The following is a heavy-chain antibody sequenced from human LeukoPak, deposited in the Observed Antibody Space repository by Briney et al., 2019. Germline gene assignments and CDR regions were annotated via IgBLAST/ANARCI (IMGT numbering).Heavy chain of an antibody. CDR3: ARYMILGFFFDY. CDR2: IYSGGST. Sequence: PGGSLGLSCAASGFTVSSNYMSWVRQAPGKGLEWVSVIYSGGSTYYADSVKGRFTISRDNSKNTLYLQMNSLRAEDTAVYYCARYMILGFFFDYWGQGTLVTVSS. D-gene: IGHD3/OR15-3a*01. J-gene: IGHJ4*02. V-gene: IGHV3-53*01. CDR1: GFTVSSNY.